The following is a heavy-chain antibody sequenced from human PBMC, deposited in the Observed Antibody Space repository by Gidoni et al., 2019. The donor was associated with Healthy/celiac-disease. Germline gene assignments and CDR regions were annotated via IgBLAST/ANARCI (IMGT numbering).Heavy chain of an antibody. CDR1: GFTFSNYW. V-gene: IGHV3-74*01. CDR2: INGDRNVT. CDR3: AKLSYPIDY. J-gene: IGHJ4*02. D-gene: IGHD3-10*01. Sequence: EVQLVESGGGLVQTGGSLRLSCAAAGFTFSNYWIHWVRQAPGKGLVWASLINGDRNVTSYADSVKGRFTISRANAKNTLYLQMNSLRAEDTAVYYCAKLSYPIDYWGQGTLVTVSS.